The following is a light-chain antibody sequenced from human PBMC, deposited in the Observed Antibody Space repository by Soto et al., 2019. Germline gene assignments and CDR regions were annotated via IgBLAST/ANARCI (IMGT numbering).Light chain of an antibody. Sequence: EIVMTQSPATLSVSPGERATLSCRASQTISSDLAWYQPKPGQAPRLLVYGASTRATGIPGRFSGSGSGLEFTLTISSLQSEDSAFYFCQQYNRWPGTCGKGNKVEIK. CDR2: GAS. CDR1: QTISSD. CDR3: QQYNRWPGT. V-gene: IGKV3-15*01. J-gene: IGKJ2*01.